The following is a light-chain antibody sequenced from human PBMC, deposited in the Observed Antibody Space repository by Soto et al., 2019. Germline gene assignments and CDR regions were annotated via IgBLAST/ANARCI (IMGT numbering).Light chain of an antibody. Sequence: EIVMTQSPATLSVSPGGRATLSCRASQSISDTLAWYQQKPGQAPRLLIYGASTRAPGFPARFSGSGSGTDFTLTISSLQSEDFAVYYCQQYNNWPWMFGQGTKVEIK. J-gene: IGKJ1*01. CDR1: QSISDT. V-gene: IGKV3-15*01. CDR2: GAS. CDR3: QQYNNWPWM.